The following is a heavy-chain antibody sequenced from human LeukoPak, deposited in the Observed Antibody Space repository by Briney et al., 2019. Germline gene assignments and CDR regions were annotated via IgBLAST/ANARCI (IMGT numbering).Heavy chain of an antibody. V-gene: IGHV1-3*01. CDR1: GYTFTSYA. D-gene: IGHD4-17*01. J-gene: IGHJ4*02. CDR3: ARDTRGGYGDYVDY. CDR2: INAGNGNT. Sequence: ASVKVSCKASGYTFTSYAMHWVRQAPGQRLEWMGWINAGNGNTKYSQKFQGRVTITADESTSTAYMELSSLRSEDTAVYYCARDTRGGYGDYVDYWGQGTLVTVSS.